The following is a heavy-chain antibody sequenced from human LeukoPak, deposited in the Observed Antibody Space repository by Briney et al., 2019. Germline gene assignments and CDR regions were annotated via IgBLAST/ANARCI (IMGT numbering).Heavy chain of an antibody. CDR3: ARSYCGSTGCYPYYFDY. CDR1: GFTFSSYW. V-gene: IGHV3-7*04. Sequence: GGSLRLSCAASGFTFSSYWMSWVRQAPGKGLEWVVNIKQDGSEKYYVDSVKGRFTISRDNAKNSLYLQMNSLRAEDTAVYYCARSYCGSTGCYPYYFDYWGQGTLVTVSS. J-gene: IGHJ4*02. D-gene: IGHD2-2*01. CDR2: IKQDGSEK.